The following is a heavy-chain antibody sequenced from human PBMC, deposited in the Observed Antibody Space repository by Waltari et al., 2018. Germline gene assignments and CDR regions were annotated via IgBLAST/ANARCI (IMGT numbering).Heavy chain of an antibody. Sequence: QVQLQQWGAGLLKPSETLSPTCAVYGGSFSGYYWRWIRQPPGKGREWIGEINHSGSTNYNPSLKSRVTISVDTSKNQFSLKLSSVTAADTAVYYCARGGVVIYYYYGMDVWGQGTTVTVSS. CDR1: GGSFSGYY. CDR3: ARGGVVIYYYYGMDV. V-gene: IGHV4-34*01. J-gene: IGHJ6*02. CDR2: INHSGST. D-gene: IGHD2-21*01.